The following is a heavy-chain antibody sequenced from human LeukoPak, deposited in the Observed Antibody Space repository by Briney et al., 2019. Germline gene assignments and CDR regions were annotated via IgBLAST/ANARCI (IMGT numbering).Heavy chain of an antibody. Sequence: ASVKVSCKTSGYTFASYGISWVRQAPGQGLEWMGWISAYNGNTKYAQKLQGRVTMTTDTSTSTAYMELRSLRSDDTAVYYCARARRGVEMATIFDFWGQGTLVTVSS. V-gene: IGHV1-18*01. CDR2: ISAYNGNT. J-gene: IGHJ4*02. CDR1: GYTFASYG. CDR3: ARARRGVEMATIFDF. D-gene: IGHD5-24*01.